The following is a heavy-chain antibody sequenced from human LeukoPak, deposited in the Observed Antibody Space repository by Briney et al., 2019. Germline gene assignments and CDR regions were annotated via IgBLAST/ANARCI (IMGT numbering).Heavy chain of an antibody. J-gene: IGHJ4*02. CDR2: IYCSGST. D-gene: IGHD6-6*01. Sequence: SETLSLTCTVSGGSISSGDYYWSWIRQPPGKGLEWIGYIYCSGSTYYNPSLKSRVTISVDTSKNQFSLKLSSVTAADTAVYYCARVGSSSGSTSDLADYWGQGTLVTVSS. V-gene: IGHV4-30-4*08. CDR3: ARVGSSSGSTSDLADY. CDR1: GGSISSGDYY.